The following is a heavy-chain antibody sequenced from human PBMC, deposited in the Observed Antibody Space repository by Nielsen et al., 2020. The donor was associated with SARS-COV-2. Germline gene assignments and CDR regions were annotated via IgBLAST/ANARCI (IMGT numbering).Heavy chain of an antibody. CDR3: ARGGGGMDV. Sequence: GESLKISCEAPGFTVSRYNMNWVRQAPGKGLEWVSIIYSDGSTYYAGSVKGRLTISRDNSKNTLYLQMNSLRAEDTAVYYCARGGGGMDVWGQGTTVTVSS. V-gene: IGHV3-53*01. J-gene: IGHJ6*02. CDR2: IYSDGST. CDR1: GFTVSRYN. D-gene: IGHD3-16*01.